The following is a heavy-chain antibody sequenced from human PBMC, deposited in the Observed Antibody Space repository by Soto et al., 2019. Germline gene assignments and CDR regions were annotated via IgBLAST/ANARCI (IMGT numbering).Heavy chain of an antibody. CDR1: GFIFSTSGSAFSRYA. D-gene: IGHD3-16*01. CDR3: ATPDYDY. J-gene: IGHJ4*02. CDR2: ISGSGVRT. Sequence: GGSLRLSCAASGFIFSTSGSAFSRYAMTWVRQTPGKALEWVSSISGSGVRTYYSDSVRGRFTISRDNSKDRLYLEMNSVRAEDTAVYHCATPDYDYWGQGTLVTVSS. V-gene: IGHV3-23*01.